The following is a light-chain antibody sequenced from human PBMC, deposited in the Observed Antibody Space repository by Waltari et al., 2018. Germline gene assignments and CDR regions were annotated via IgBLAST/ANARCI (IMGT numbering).Light chain of an antibody. V-gene: IGKV1-39*01. CDR1: QSISSY. CDR2: AAS. J-gene: IGKJ1*01. Sequence: DIQMTQSPSSLSASVGDRVTITCRESQSISSYLNWYQQKPGKAPKLLIYAASRLKSGVPSRFSGSGSGTDFTLTISSLQPEDFATYYCQQSYSTPWTFGQGTKVEIK. CDR3: QQSYSTPWT.